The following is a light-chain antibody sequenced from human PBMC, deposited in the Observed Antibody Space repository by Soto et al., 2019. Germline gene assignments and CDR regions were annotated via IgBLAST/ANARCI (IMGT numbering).Light chain of an antibody. J-gene: IGKJ2*02. Sequence: IVLTQSPAALSVSPGERATLSCRASQSVSTNLAWYQQKPGQPPRLLIDGASTRAPGVPARFSGSGSGTEFTLTISSMQSEDVAVYYCQQYNAWPSRTFGQGTKVEIK. CDR1: QSVSTN. V-gene: IGKV3-15*01. CDR2: GAS. CDR3: QQYNAWPSRT.